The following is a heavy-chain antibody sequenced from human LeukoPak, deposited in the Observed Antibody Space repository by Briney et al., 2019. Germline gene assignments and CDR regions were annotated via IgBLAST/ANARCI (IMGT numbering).Heavy chain of an antibody. D-gene: IGHD3-3*01. CDR3: ARVSYYDFWSGYPDCGMDV. CDR2: IYYSGST. CDR1: GGSFSSYY. Sequence: PSETLSLTCTVSGGSFSSYYWSWIRQPPGKGLEWIGYIYYSGSTNYNPSLKSRVTISVDTSKNQFSLKLSSVTAGDTAVYYCARVSYYDFWSGYPDCGMDVWGQGTLVTVSS. V-gene: IGHV4-59*01. J-gene: IGHJ6*02.